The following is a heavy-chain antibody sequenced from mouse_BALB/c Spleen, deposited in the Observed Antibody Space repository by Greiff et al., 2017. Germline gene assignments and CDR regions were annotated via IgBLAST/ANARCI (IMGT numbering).Heavy chain of an antibody. D-gene: IGHD3-3*01. CDR1: GYTFTSYW. CDR3: ARGGLRYFDV. Sequence: VQLQQPGAELVKPGASVKLSCKASGYTFTSYWMHWVKQRPGQGLEWIGEINPSNGRTNYNEKFKSKATLTVDKSSSTAYMQLSSLTSEDSAVYYCARGGLRYFDVWGAGTTVTVSS. J-gene: IGHJ1*01. CDR2: INPSNGRT. V-gene: IGHV1S81*02.